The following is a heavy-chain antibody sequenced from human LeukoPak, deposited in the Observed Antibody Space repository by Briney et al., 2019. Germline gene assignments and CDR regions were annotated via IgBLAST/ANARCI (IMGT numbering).Heavy chain of an antibody. V-gene: IGHV3-48*03. CDR3: AKDWGDSSSWYSYYYYYMDV. Sequence: PGGSLRLSCAASGFTFSSYEMNWVRQAPGKGLEWVSYISSSGSTIYYADSVKGRFTISRDNSKNTLYLQMNSLRAEDTAVYYCAKDWGDSSSWYSYYYYYMDVWGKGTTVTISS. J-gene: IGHJ6*03. CDR1: GFTFSSYE. CDR2: ISSSGSTI. D-gene: IGHD6-13*01.